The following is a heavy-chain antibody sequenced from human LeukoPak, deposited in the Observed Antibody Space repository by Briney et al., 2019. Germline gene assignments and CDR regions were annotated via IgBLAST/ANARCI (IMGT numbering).Heavy chain of an antibody. CDR1: GFIFSDYY. Sequence: PGGSLRLSCAASGFIFSDYYMSWIRQAPGKGLEWVSYIGSSGGTIFYADSLKGRFTISRDNAKNSLSLQMNSLRAEDAAVYYCARGRDSSSWLPLDYWGQGTLVTVSS. V-gene: IGHV3-11*04. J-gene: IGHJ4*02. CDR2: IGSSGGTI. CDR3: ARGRDSSSWLPLDY. D-gene: IGHD6-13*01.